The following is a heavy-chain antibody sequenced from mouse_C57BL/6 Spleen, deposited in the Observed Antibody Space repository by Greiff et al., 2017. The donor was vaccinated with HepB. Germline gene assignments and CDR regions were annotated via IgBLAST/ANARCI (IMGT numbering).Heavy chain of an antibody. CDR2: IDPSDSET. V-gene: IGHV1-52*01. CDR3: ARGGSSSAWFAY. CDR1: GYTFTSYW. J-gene: IGHJ3*01. D-gene: IGHD1-1*01. Sequence: VQLQQPGAELVRPGSSVKLSCKASGYTFTSYWMHWVKQRPIQGLEWIGNIDPSDSETHYNQKFKDKATLTVDKSSSTAYMQLSSLTSEDSAVYYCARGGSSSAWFAYWGQGTLFTVSA.